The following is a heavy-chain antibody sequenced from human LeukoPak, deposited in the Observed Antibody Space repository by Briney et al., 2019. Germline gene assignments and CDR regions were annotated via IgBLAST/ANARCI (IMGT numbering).Heavy chain of an antibody. CDR2: IKQDGSEK. V-gene: IGHV3-7*01. D-gene: IGHD6-13*01. J-gene: IGHJ4*02. CDR1: GFTFSSYW. CDR3: ARDLSSYSSSSYDY. Sequence: GGSLRLSCAASGFTFSSYWMTWVRQAPGKGLEWVANIKQDGSEKYYVDSVKGRFTISRDNAKNSLYLQMNSLRAEDTAVYYCARDLSSYSSSSYDYWGQGTLVTVPS.